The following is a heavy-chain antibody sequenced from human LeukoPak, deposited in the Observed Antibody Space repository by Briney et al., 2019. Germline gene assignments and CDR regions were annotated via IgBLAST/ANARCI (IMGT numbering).Heavy chain of an antibody. J-gene: IGHJ4*02. CDR1: ENTFTNYY. V-gene: IGHV1-2*02. CDR2: INPNSGGT. CDR3: ARGSTGDC. D-gene: IGHD2-8*02. Sequence: ASVKVSCKASENTFTNYYMHWVRQAPGQGLEWMGWINPNSGGTIYAQKFQGRVTMTSDTSISTVYMEVSRLTSDDTAIYYCARGSTGDCWGQGTLVTVSS.